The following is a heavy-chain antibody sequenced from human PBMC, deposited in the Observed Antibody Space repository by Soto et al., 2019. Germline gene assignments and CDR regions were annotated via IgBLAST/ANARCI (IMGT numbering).Heavy chain of an antibody. J-gene: IGHJ4*02. V-gene: IGHV3-23*01. D-gene: IGHD7-27*01. Sequence: EVQLWESGGGVVQPGGSLRLSCAVSGFNFSPYSMSWVRQAPGKGLEWVSIISGDSVTIEYADSVEGRFTISRDNSKNMLYLQMGSLRAEDTAVYYCAKGMGNPSYFAYWGQGTLVTVS. CDR2: ISGDSVTI. CDR1: GFNFSPYS. CDR3: AKGMGNPSYFAY.